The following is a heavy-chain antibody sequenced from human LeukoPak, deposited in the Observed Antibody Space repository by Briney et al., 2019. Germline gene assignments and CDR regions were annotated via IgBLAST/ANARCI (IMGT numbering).Heavy chain of an antibody. D-gene: IGHD1-14*01. J-gene: IGHJ4*02. CDR3: AKGTSNLDY. Sequence: PGGSLRLSRAASGFTFSTSGMSWVRRAPGKGLEWVSSIGGVSAATYYADSVKGRFTISRDNSKNTLYLQMNSLRAEDTAVYYCAKGTSNLDYWGQGTLVTVSS. V-gene: IGHV3-23*01. CDR1: GFTFSTSG. CDR2: IGGVSAAT.